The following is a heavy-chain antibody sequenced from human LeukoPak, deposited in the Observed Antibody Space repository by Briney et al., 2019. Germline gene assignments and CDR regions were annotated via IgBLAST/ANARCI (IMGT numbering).Heavy chain of an antibody. CDR3: ARSISSGWPPMTYYFDY. J-gene: IGHJ4*02. CDR1: DGSISSYY. CDR2: IYYSGST. V-gene: IGHV4-59*01. D-gene: IGHD6-19*01. Sequence: SETLSLTCTVSDGSISSYYWSWIRQPPGKGLEWIGYIYYSGSTNYNPSLKSRVTILVDTSKNQFSLRLSSVTAADTAVYYCARSISSGWPPMTYYFDYWGQGTLVTVSS.